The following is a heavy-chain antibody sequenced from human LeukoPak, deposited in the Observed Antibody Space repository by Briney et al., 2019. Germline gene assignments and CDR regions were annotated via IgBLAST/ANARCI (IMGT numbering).Heavy chain of an antibody. D-gene: IGHD3-3*01. CDR1: GFTFDDYA. V-gene: IGHV3-23*01. CDR3: AKGSTGDDFWSGYYTSHYYYYYMDV. CDR2: ISGSGGST. J-gene: IGHJ6*03. Sequence: GGSLRLSCAASGFTFDDYAMHWVRQAPGKGLEWVSAISGSGGSTYYADSVKGRFTISRDNSKNTLYLQMNSLRAEDTAVYYCAKGSTGDDFWSGYYTSHYYYYYMDVWGKGTTVTVSS.